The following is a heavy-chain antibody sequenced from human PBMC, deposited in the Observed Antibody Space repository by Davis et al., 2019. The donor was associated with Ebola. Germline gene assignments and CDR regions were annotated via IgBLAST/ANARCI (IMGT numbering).Heavy chain of an antibody. Sequence: GESLKISCAASGFTFSSYTMHWVRQAPGKGLEWVALISHDGGNQYYADSSNQYYADSVKGRFTISRDNSKNTLYLQMNSLRAEDTAVYYCARDSVLSSWYSNWFDPWGQGTLVTVSS. J-gene: IGHJ5*02. CDR3: ARDSVLSSWYSNWFDP. D-gene: IGHD6-13*01. CDR1: GFTFSSYT. V-gene: IGHV3-30*04. CDR2: ISHDGGNQYYADSSNQ.